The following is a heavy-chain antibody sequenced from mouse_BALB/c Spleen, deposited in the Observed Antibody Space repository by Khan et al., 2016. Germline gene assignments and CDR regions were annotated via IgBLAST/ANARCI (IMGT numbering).Heavy chain of an antibody. J-gene: IGHJ2*01. CDR2: ILPGSGST. V-gene: IGHV1-9*01. CDR3: ARKDRRGYFDY. CDR1: GYTFSSYW. Sequence: QVQLQQSGAELMKPGASVKISCKATGYTFSSYWIEWVKQRPGHGLEWIGEILPGSGSTNYNEKFRGKATFTADTSSNTAYMQLSSLPSEDSAVPYCARKDRRGYFDYWGQGTTLTVSS.